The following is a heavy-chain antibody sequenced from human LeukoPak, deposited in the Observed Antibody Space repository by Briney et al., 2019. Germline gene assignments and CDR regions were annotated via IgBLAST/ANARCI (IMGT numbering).Heavy chain of an antibody. V-gene: IGHV1-18*01. J-gene: IGHJ4*02. CDR2: ISAYNGNT. Sequence: ASVKVSCKASGYTFTSYGISWVRQAPGQGLEWMGWISAYNGNTNYAQKLQGRVTMTTDTSTSTAYMELRSLRSDDTAVYYCARDLISRRPPNHSNTRDIAAAVHPLDYWGQGTLVTVSS. D-gene: IGHD6-13*01. CDR1: GYTFTSYG. CDR3: ARDLISRRPPNHSNTRDIAAAVHPLDY.